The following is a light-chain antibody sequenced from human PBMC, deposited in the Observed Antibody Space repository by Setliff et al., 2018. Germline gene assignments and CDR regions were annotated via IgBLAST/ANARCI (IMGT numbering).Light chain of an antibody. CDR1: DSNIGAGYE. V-gene: IGLV1-40*01. J-gene: IGLJ1*01. CDR2: GNI. CDR3: QSYDSSLRYV. Sequence: KRATISCTGSDSNIGAGYEVHWYQHLPGTAPKLLIYGNIARPLGVPDRFSGSKSGTSASLAITGLQAEDEADYYCQSYDSSLRYVFGTGTKVTVL.